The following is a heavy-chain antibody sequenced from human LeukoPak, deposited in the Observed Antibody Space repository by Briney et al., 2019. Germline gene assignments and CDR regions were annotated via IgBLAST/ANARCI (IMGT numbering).Heavy chain of an antibody. CDR3: AKDYCGGECYSGWYFDL. CDR2: IRYNSDNI. CDR1: GFTFDDYA. J-gene: IGHJ2*01. D-gene: IGHD2-21*01. Sequence: PGGSLRLSCAASGFTFDDYAMHWVRQAPGKGLEWVSGIRYNSDNIGYADSVKGRFTNYGDNAKNSLHRPMSTQLGRDRALYYCAKDYCGGECYSGWYFDLWGRGTLISVSS. V-gene: IGHV3-9*01.